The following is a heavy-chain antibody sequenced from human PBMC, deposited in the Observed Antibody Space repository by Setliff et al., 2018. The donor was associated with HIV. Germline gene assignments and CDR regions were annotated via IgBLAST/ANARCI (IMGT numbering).Heavy chain of an antibody. V-gene: IGHV3-30*02. CDR1: GFTISSYH. D-gene: IGHD5-12*01. J-gene: IGHJ4*02. CDR3: TKERGDGYGYYFHY. CDR2: VRYDGNYQ. Sequence: GSLRLSCAASGFTISSYHIHWVRQAPGKGLEWVAFVRYDGNYQSYADSVKGRFTISRDNSKNTVYLEMNSLRAGDTAVYYCTKERGDGYGYYFHYWGQGTLVTVSS.